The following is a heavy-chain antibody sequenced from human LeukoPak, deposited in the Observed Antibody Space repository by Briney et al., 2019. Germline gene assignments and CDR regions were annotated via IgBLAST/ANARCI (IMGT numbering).Heavy chain of an antibody. D-gene: IGHD1-26*01. CDR2: INHSGST. CDR1: GGSFSDYY. J-gene: IGHJ4*02. Sequence: SETLSLTCAVYGGSFSDYYWSWIRQPPGKGLEWIGEINHSGSTNYNPSLKSRVTISVDTSKNQFSLKLSSVTAADTAVYYCATSELGGDYWGQGTLVTVSS. CDR3: ATSELGGDY. V-gene: IGHV4-34*01.